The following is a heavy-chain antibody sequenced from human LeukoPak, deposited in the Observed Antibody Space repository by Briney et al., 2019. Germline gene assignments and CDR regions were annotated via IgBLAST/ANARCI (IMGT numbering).Heavy chain of an antibody. V-gene: IGHV3-7*01. Sequence: PGGSLRLSCAASGFTFSSYSMNWVRQAPGKGLQWVANIKTDGSEKYYVDSVKGRFTISRDNAKNSLYLQMNSLRAEDTAVYYCARDLEAYYWGQGTLVTVSS. CDR2: IKTDGSEK. J-gene: IGHJ4*02. CDR3: ARDLEAYY. CDR1: GFTFSSYS.